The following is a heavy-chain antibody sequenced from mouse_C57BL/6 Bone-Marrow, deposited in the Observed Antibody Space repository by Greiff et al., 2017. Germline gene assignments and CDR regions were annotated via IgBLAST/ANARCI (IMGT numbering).Heavy chain of an antibody. J-gene: IGHJ2*01. D-gene: IGHD2-3*01. CDR1: GYTFTDYY. V-gene: IGHV1-19*01. CDR3: ARGGYYDNFDY. CDR2: INPYNGGT. Sequence: EVQLQESGPVLVKPGASVKMSCKASGYTFTDYYMNWVKQSHGKSLEWIGVINPYNGGTSYNQKFKGKATLTVDKSSSTAYMELNSLTSEDSAVYYCARGGYYDNFDYWGQGTTLTVSS.